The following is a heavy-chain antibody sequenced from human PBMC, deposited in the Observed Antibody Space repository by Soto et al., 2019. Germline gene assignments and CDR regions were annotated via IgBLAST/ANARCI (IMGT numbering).Heavy chain of an antibody. Sequence: GASVKVSCKASGYSFTGYYLHWVRQAPGQGLEWMGGIIPIFGTANYAQKFQGRVTITADESTSTAYMELSSLRSEDTAVYYCARLPSPDILTGYYYCGMDVWGQGTTVTVSS. D-gene: IGHD3-9*01. CDR1: GYSFTGYY. J-gene: IGHJ6*02. V-gene: IGHV1-69*13. CDR3: ARLPSPDILTGYYYCGMDV. CDR2: IIPIFGTA.